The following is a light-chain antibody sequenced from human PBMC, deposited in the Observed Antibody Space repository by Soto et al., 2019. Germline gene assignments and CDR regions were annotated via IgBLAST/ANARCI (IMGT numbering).Light chain of an antibody. CDR1: QRVASSH. V-gene: IGKV3-11*01. CDR2: DAS. J-gene: IGKJ5*01. Sequence: EIVLTQSPGTLSLSPGESATLSCRASQRVASSHIAWYRQKPGQAPWLLIYDASNRATGIPVRFSGSGSGTDFTLTISSLEPEDFAVYYCQHRSNWPPITFGHGTRLEIK. CDR3: QHRSNWPPIT.